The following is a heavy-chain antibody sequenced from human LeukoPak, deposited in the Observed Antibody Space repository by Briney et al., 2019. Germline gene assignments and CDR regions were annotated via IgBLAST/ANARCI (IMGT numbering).Heavy chain of an antibody. Sequence: GGSLRLSCAASGFTLSSYWMSWVRQAPGKGLEWVANINEDGSERYYVDSVEGRFTISRDNAKNSLYLQMNSLRAEDTAVYYCARVLGDGMEDWFDPWGQGTLVTVSP. CDR2: INEDGSER. J-gene: IGHJ5*02. V-gene: IGHV3-7*01. CDR3: ARVLGDGMEDWFDP. D-gene: IGHD2-21*02. CDR1: GFTLSSYW.